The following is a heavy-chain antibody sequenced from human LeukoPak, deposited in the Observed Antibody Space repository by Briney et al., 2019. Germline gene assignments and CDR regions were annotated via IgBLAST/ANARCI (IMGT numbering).Heavy chain of an antibody. CDR2: ISYHGSDK. CDR1: GVTFSSFA. CDR3: AAQPCSVGRCYIDY. V-gene: IGHV3-30*04. J-gene: IGHJ4*02. D-gene: IGHD2-15*01. Sequence: PGRSLRLSCAASGVTFSSFAMHWVRQAPGKGLEWVAVISYHGSDKFYADSVKGRFTISRDNSKNTLFLQMNSLGADDTAVYYCAAQPCSVGRCYIDYWGQGTLVTVSS.